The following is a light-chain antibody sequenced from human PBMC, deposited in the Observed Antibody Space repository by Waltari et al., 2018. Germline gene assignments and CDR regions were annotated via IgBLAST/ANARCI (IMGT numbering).Light chain of an antibody. V-gene: IGKV3-20*01. Sequence: TQSPGTLSLSPGDTGTLSCRASQSLSSSYLAWYQQRPGQAPRLLIYGSSNRATGIPDRFSGSGSGTHFTLIISGLEPEDSAVYYCQQFGSSPRGTFGQGTKLEIK. CDR2: GSS. J-gene: IGKJ2*01. CDR3: QQFGSSPRGT. CDR1: QSLSSSY.